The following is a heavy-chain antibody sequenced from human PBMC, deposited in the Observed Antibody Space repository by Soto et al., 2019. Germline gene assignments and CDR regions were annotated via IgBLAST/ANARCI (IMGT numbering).Heavy chain of an antibody. CDR3: ARASGYDSAWFDP. Sequence: PGGSLRLSCAASGFTFSSYWMHWVRQAPGKGLVWVSRINSDGSSTSYADSVKGRFTISRDNAKNTLYLQMNSLRAEDTAVYYCARASGYDSAWFDPWGQGTLVTVSS. J-gene: IGHJ5*02. CDR1: GFTFSSYW. D-gene: IGHD5-12*01. CDR2: INSDGSST. V-gene: IGHV3-74*01.